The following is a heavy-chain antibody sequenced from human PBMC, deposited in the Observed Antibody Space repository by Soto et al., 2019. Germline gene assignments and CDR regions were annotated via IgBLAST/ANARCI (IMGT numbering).Heavy chain of an antibody. V-gene: IGHV4-39*01. Sequence: SETLSLTCTVSGGSISSSSYYWGWIRQPPGNGLEWIGSIYYSGSTYYNPSLKSRVTISVDTSKNQFSLKLSSVTAADTAVYYCASGRPTAQAGGIDYRGQGTLVTVSS. CDR1: GGSISSSSYY. CDR3: ASGRPTAQAGGIDY. J-gene: IGHJ4*02. CDR2: IYYSGST. D-gene: IGHD3-16*01.